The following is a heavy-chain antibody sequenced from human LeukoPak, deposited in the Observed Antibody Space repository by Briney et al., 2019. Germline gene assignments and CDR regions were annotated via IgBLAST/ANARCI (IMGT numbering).Heavy chain of an antibody. CDR2: IYHSGST. CDR3: ARHNSPYYDFWSGYYTPDENLDY. J-gene: IGHJ4*02. CDR1: GYSISSGYY. Sequence: SETLSLTCAVSGYSISSGYYWGWIRQPPGRGLEWIGSIYHSGSTYYNPSLKSRVTISVDTSKNQFSLKLSSVTAADTAVYYCARHNSPYYDFWSGYYTPDENLDYWGQGTLVTVSS. D-gene: IGHD3-3*01. V-gene: IGHV4-38-2*01.